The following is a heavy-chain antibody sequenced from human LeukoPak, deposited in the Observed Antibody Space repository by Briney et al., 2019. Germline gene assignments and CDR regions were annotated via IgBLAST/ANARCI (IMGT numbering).Heavy chain of an antibody. V-gene: IGHV3-48*03. D-gene: IGHD2-15*01. CDR2: ISSSGSTI. J-gene: IGHJ6*03. CDR3: AKGHCSSSSCFPYYYYYMDV. CDR1: GFTFSSYE. Sequence: GGSLRLSCAASGFTFSSYEMNWVRQAQGKGLEGVSYISSSGSTIYYADSVKGRFTISRDNAKNLLYLQMSSLRAEDTALYHCAKGHCSSSSCFPYYYYYMDVWGKGTTVTVSS.